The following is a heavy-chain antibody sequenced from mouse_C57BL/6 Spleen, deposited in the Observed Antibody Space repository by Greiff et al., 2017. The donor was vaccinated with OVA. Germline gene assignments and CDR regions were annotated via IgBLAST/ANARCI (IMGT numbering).Heavy chain of an antibody. Sequence: EVQLQQSGPELVKPGASVKIPCKASGYTFTDYNMDWVKQSHGKSLEWIGDINPNNGGTIYNQKFKGKATFTVDKSSSTAYMELRSLTSEETAVSYCERGQLRPSDYAMDYWGQGTSVTVSS. D-gene: IGHD3-2*02. CDR3: ERGQLRPSDYAMDY. J-gene: IGHJ4*01. CDR2: INPNNGGT. V-gene: IGHV1-18*01. CDR1: GYTFTDYN.